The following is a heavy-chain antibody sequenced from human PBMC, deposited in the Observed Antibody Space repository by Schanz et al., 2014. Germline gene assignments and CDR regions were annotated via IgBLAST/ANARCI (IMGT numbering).Heavy chain of an antibody. Sequence: QVQLQESGPGLVKPSETLSLTCTVSGDSISSYSWSWIRRPAGKGLEWIGRIYTSGATNYNPSLRGRLTMQVDTSKNQVAVRRRSVTAADTAVYYCARGNDIQVWSLDYWGQGTLVTVSS. CDR2: IYTSGAT. J-gene: IGHJ4*02. D-gene: IGHD5-18*01. CDR3: ARGNDIQVWSLDY. CDR1: GDSISSYS. V-gene: IGHV4-4*07.